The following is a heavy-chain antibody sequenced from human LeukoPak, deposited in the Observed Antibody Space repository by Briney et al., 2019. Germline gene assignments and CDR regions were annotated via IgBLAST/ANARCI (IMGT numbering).Heavy chain of an antibody. CDR3: ARRPGGGPDPNDAFDI. CDR2: IYPGDSDT. Sequence: GASLQISCKGSGSIFTSYWIGWVRQLPGKGLEWMGIIYPGDSDTRYSPSFQGQVTISADKSISTAYLQWSSLKASDTAMYYCARRPGGGPDPNDAFDIWGQGTMVTVSS. D-gene: IGHD3-10*01. J-gene: IGHJ3*02. V-gene: IGHV5-51*01. CDR1: GSIFTSYW.